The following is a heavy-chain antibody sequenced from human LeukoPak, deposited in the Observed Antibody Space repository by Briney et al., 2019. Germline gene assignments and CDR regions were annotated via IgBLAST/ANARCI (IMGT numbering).Heavy chain of an antibody. J-gene: IGHJ4*02. D-gene: IGHD2-2*01. CDR3: ARRSDCTSTSCYRGFDY. V-gene: IGHV4-38-2*01. CDR1: GYFISSGYY. Sequence: SETLSLTCAVSGYFISSGYYWGWIRQPPGKGLEWIGTISHSGSTRYNPSLKSRVTISVYTSKNQFSLKLSSVTAADTAVYYCARRSDCTSTSCYRGFDYWGQGTLVTVSS. CDR2: ISHSGST.